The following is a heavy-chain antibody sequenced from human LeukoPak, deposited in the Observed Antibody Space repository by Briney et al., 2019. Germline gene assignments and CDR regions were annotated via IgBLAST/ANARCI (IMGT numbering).Heavy chain of an antibody. V-gene: IGHV4-30-4*02. CDR1: GGAICTGDYF. Sequence: SETLSLICTVFGGAICTGDYFWTWFRQRPGKGLEWIGNSKNTGSTHCNPSLESRVFISVDTSKNQFSLKLSSVTAADTAVYYCARDSSSWPTYYYYGMDVWGQGTTVTVSS. D-gene: IGHD6-13*01. CDR2: SKNTGST. CDR3: ARDSSSWPTYYYYGMDV. J-gene: IGHJ6*02.